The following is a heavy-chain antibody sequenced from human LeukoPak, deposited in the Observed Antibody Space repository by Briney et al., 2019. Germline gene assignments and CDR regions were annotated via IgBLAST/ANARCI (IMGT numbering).Heavy chain of an antibody. CDR1: GGTFSSYA. Sequence: SVKVSCKASGGTFSSYAISWVRQAPGQGLGWMGGIIPIFGTANYAQKFQGRVTITADESTSTAYMELSSLRSDDTAVYYCARVWLRPEGYFDYWGQGTLVTVSS. D-gene: IGHD5-12*01. J-gene: IGHJ4*02. V-gene: IGHV1-69*13. CDR2: IIPIFGTA. CDR3: ARVWLRPEGYFDY.